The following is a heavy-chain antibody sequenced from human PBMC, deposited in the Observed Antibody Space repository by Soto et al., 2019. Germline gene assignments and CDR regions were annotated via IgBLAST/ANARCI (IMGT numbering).Heavy chain of an antibody. CDR3: ARDWSRAYYPTWFDP. Sequence: ASETLSLTCTVSGGSISSDNYYWSWIRQPPGKGLEWIGYIYYSGSTYYNPSLKSRVTISVDTSKNQFSLKLSSVTAADTAVYYCARDWSRAYYPTWFDPWGQGILVTVSS. V-gene: IGHV4-30-4*01. CDR2: IYYSGST. D-gene: IGHD3-22*01. CDR1: GGSISSDNYY. J-gene: IGHJ5*02.